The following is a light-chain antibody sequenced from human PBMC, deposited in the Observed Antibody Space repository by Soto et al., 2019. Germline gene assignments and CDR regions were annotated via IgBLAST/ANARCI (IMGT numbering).Light chain of an antibody. CDR2: KIS. CDR1: QSLVHSDGNTY. Sequence: ESVMTQTPLSSPVSLGQPASISCKSSQSLVHSDGNTYLSWLHQRPGQPPKLLIYKISNRFSGVPHRFSGSGAATEFTLKIRRVEPEDVGIYYCVPGTLFPPTFRQGTRLE. V-gene: IGKV2-24*01. CDR3: VPGTLFPPT. J-gene: IGKJ5*01.